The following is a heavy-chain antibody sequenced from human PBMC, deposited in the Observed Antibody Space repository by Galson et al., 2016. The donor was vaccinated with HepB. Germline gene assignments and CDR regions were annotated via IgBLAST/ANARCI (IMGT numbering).Heavy chain of an antibody. J-gene: IGHJ4*02. CDR2: IDPSDSET. Sequence: QSGAEVKKPGESLTISCKTSGSGFTDYWISWVRQMPGNGLEWMGRIDPSDSETNYNPSFQGRVTISIDKSITTGYLQLSSLQASDSSTYYCARHLAHLDFDYWGQGTLVTVSS. CDR3: ARHLAHLDFDY. CDR1: GSGFTDYW. V-gene: IGHV5-10-1*01.